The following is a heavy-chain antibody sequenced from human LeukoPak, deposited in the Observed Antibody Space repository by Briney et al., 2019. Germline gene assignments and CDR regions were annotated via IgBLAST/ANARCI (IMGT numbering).Heavy chain of an antibody. V-gene: IGHV3-33*08. CDR1: GFTFSSYA. CDR3: ARLFGPSWSDAFDI. J-gene: IGHJ3*02. CDR2: IWYDGTKK. Sequence: GRSLRLSCAASGFTFSSYAMHWVRQAPGKGLEWVAVIWYDGTKKYYADSVKGRFTISRDNSQNTLYLQMNSLRAEDTAVYYCARLFGPSWSDAFDIWGQGTMVTVSS. D-gene: IGHD6-13*01.